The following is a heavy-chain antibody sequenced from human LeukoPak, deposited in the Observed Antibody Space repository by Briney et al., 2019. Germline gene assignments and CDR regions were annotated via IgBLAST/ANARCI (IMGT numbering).Heavy chain of an antibody. CDR1: GFTFSTSS. V-gene: IGHV3-21*01. D-gene: IGHD2-21*01. CDR2: IRDSSSYI. CDR3: AREGTAYCGGDCYLDY. J-gene: IGHJ4*02. Sequence: PGGSLRLSCAASGFTFSTSSMNWVRQAPGKGLEWISSIRDSSSYIYYAESVKGRFTLSRDNAKNSLYLQMSSLRAEDTAVYYCAREGTAYCGGDCYLDYWGQGTLVTVSS.